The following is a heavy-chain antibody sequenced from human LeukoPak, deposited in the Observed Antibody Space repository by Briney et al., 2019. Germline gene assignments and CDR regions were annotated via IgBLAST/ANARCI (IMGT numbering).Heavy chain of an antibody. Sequence: SETPSLTCTVSGGSISSYYWSWIRQPPGKGLEWIGYIYYSGSTNYNPSLKSRVTISVDTSKNQFSLKLSSVTAADTAVYYCARDGGGGWLPYYFDYWGQGTLVTVSS. D-gene: IGHD5-24*01. CDR3: ARDGGGGWLPYYFDY. V-gene: IGHV4-59*01. J-gene: IGHJ4*02. CDR1: GGSISSYY. CDR2: IYYSGST.